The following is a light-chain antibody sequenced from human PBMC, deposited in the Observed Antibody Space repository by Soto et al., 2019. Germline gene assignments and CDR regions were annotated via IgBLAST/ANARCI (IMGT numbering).Light chain of an antibody. J-gene: IGKJ4*01. CDR3: QQANSFPLT. CDR2: AAS. Sequence: DIQMTQSPSSGSASVGDRVTITCRASQDISTYLAWYQQKPGKAPNLLIYAASSLHSGVPSRFSGSGSGTDFTLTISSLQPEDFATYYCQQANSFPLTFGGGTKVDIK. CDR1: QDISTY. V-gene: IGKV1-12*01.